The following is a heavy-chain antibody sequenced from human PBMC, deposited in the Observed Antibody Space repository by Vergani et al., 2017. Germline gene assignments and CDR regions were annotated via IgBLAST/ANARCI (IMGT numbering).Heavy chain of an antibody. V-gene: IGHV4-59*13. J-gene: IGHJ4*02. CDR3: AREVGSYYGSD. D-gene: IGHD3-10*01. CDR2: IYYTGST. Sequence: QVQLQESGPGLVKPSETLSLTCIVSGSSISSYYWSWIRQPPGKGLDWIGYIYYTGSTNYNPSLKSRVTISVDTSKNQFSLKLSSMTAADTAVYYCAREVGSYYGSDWGQGTLVTVSS. CDR1: GSSISSYY.